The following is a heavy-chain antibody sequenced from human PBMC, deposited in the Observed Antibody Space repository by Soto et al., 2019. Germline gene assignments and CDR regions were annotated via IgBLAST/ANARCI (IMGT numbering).Heavy chain of an antibody. V-gene: IGHV3-33*01. CDR2: IWYDGSNK. CDR1: GFTFSSYG. CDR3: ARVGVAGIGQYYCYGMDV. J-gene: IGHJ6*02. D-gene: IGHD6-19*01. Sequence: GGSLRLSCAASGFTFSSYGMHWVRQAPGKGLEWVAVIWYDGSNKYYADSVKGRFTISRDNSKNTLYLQMNSLRAEDTAVYYCARVGVAGIGQYYCYGMDVWGQGTTVTVSS.